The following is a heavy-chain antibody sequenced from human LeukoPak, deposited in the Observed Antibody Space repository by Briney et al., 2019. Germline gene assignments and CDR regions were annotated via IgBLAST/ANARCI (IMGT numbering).Heavy chain of an antibody. J-gene: IGHJ4*02. V-gene: IGHV3-30*18. CDR2: ISYDGSNK. CDR3: AKRDSGSYRRYFDY. Sequence: GGSLRLSCAASGFTFSSYGMHWVRQAPGKGLEWVAVISYDGSNKYYADSVKGRFTISRDNSKNTLYLQMNSLGAEDTAVYYCAKRDSGSYRRYFDYWGQGTLVTVSS. CDR1: GFTFSSYG. D-gene: IGHD1-26*01.